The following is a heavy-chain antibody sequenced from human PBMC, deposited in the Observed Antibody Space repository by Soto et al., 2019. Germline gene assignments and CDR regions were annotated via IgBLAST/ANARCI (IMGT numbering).Heavy chain of an antibody. D-gene: IGHD4-17*01. CDR1: GFPFTSYG. Sequence: QVQLVESGGGVVQPGRSLRLSCAASGFPFTSYGMHWVREGPDKGLEWVAIISYDGSDKYYADSVKGRFTISRDNSKNTLYLPMNSLRPEDTALYYCVRCQYYFDYRGQGTLVIVSS. CDR3: VRCQYYFDY. V-gene: IGHV3-30*03. CDR2: ISYDGSDK. J-gene: IGHJ4*02.